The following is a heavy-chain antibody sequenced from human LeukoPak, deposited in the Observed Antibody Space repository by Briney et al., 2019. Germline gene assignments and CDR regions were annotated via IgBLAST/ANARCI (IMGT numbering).Heavy chain of an antibody. CDR2: IYHSGST. CDR3: AKDEFSGSGGSWWPDYYYGMDV. D-gene: IGHD2-15*01. Sequence: PSGTLSLTCAVSGGSISSSNWWSWVRQPPGKGLEWIGEIYHSGSTNYNPSLKSRVTISVDKSKNQFSLKLSSVTAADTAVYYCAKDEFSGSGGSWWPDYYYGMDVWGQGTTVTVSS. J-gene: IGHJ6*02. V-gene: IGHV4-4*02. CDR1: GGSISSSNW.